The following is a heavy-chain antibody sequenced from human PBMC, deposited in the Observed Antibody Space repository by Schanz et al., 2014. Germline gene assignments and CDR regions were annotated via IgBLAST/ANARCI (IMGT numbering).Heavy chain of an antibody. Sequence: QVQLVQSGAEVKKPGASVKVSCKASGYTFVSYSMHWVRQAPGQGLEWMGIINPSGGGTSYALRLQDRVTVTRDTSRSTVYMELSSLRSEDTAVYYCARDYYDSSGYYYCDYWGQGTLXTVSS. CDR1: GYTFVSYS. J-gene: IGHJ4*02. D-gene: IGHD3-22*01. CDR2: INPSGGGT. CDR3: ARDYYDSSGYYYCDY. V-gene: IGHV1-46*01.